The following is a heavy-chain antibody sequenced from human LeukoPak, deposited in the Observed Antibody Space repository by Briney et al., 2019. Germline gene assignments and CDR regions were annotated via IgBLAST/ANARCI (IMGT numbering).Heavy chain of an antibody. CDR2: MHHGGTT. CDR3: ARQTYDSGRLYYTY. V-gene: IGHV4-38-2*02. Sequence: PSETLSLTCTVSGYSIRSTYYWGWIRQPPGKGLEWIGGMHHGGTTFYNPSLKSRVTISVDTSKDHFSLKLTSVTAADTAVYYCARQTYDSGRLYYTYWGQGTLVTVSS. D-gene: IGHD3-10*01. J-gene: IGHJ4*02. CDR1: GYSIRSTYY.